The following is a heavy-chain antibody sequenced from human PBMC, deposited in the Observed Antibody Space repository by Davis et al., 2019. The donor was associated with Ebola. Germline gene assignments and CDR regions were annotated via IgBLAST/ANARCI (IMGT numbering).Heavy chain of an antibody. CDR3: CSGYDFWSGFRFDP. D-gene: IGHD3-3*01. Sequence: SVKVSCKASGGTFSSYAISWVRQAPGQGLEWMGGIIPIFGTANYAQKFQGRVTITADESTSTAYMELSSLRSEDTAVYYCCSGYDFWSGFRFDPWGQGTLVTVSS. CDR2: IIPIFGTA. J-gene: IGHJ5*02. V-gene: IGHV1-69*13. CDR1: GGTFSSYA.